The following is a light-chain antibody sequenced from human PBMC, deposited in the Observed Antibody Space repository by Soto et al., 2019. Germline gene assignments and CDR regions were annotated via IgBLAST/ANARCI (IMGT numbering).Light chain of an antibody. V-gene: IGKV3-15*01. CDR3: QQYNNWPPIT. Sequence: EIVMTQSPATLSVSPGERATLSCRATQSVRSDLAWYQQKPGQAPRLLIYGASTRATGIPARFSGSGSGAEFTLTINSLQSEDLAVYYCQQYNNWPPITFGQGTRLEIK. CDR1: QSVRSD. J-gene: IGKJ5*01. CDR2: GAS.